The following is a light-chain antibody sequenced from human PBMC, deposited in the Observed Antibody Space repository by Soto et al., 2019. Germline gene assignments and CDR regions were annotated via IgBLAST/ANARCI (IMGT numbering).Light chain of an antibody. CDR1: QSVSSSY. CDR2: AAS. V-gene: IGKV3-20*01. J-gene: IGKJ2*01. Sequence: EIVLTQSPGTLSLSPGERASLSCRASQSVSSSYLAWYQQKPGQAPRLLIYAASSRATGIPDRFSGSGSGTDFPLTITRLEPEDFAVYYCQQYGSSPVYTFGQGTKLEIK. CDR3: QQYGSSPVYT.